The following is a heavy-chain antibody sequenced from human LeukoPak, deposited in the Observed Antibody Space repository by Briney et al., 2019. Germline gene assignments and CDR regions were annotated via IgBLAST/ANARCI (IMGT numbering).Heavy chain of an antibody. V-gene: IGHV4-4*07. Sequence: SETLSLTCTVSGGSISSYYWSWIRQPAGKGLEWIGRIYTSGSTNYNPSLKSRVTISVDTSKNQFSLKLSSVTAADTAVYYCARGGGVRTGSGWRPGNWFDPWGQGTLVIVSS. D-gene: IGHD6-19*01. CDR1: GGSISSYY. CDR2: IYTSGST. J-gene: IGHJ5*02. CDR3: ARGGGVRTGSGWRPGNWFDP.